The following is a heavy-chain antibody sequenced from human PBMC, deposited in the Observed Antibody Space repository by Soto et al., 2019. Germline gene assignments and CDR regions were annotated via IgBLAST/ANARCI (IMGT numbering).Heavy chain of an antibody. D-gene: IGHD6-19*01. V-gene: IGHV2-70*04. Sequence: SGPTLVNPTQTLTLTCTFSGFSLSASGMRVSWIRQPPGKALEWLARIDWDDEKFYSTSLKTRLTISKDTSKNQVVLTMTNMEPVDTATYYCARVTSGWKNLYFEYWGKGTLVTVSS. J-gene: IGHJ4*02. CDR1: GFSLSASGMR. CDR3: ARVTSGWKNLYFEY. CDR2: IDWDDEK.